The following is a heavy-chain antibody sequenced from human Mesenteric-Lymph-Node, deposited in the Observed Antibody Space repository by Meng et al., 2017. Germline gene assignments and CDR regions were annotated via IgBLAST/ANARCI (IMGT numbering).Heavy chain of an antibody. J-gene: IGHJ5*02. CDR1: GGSISSSNYY. CDR3: ARASSPRDWFDP. D-gene: IGHD3-10*01. Sequence: QLQPQESGPGLVKPSETLSLTCTVSGGSISSSNYYWDWIRQPPGKGLEWIGAIYHSGSTSYNPSLQSRVTISVDTSKNQFSLKLSSVTAADTAVYYCARASSPRDWFDPWGQGTLVTVSS. CDR2: IYHSGST. V-gene: IGHV4-39*07.